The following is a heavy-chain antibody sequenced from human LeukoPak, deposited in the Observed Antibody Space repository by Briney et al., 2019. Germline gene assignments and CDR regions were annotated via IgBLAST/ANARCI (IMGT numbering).Heavy chain of an antibody. CDR2: INPNSGGT. Sequence: APVKVSCKASGYTFTGYYMHWVRQAPGQGLEWMGWINPNSGGTNYAQKFQGRVTMTRDTSISTAYMELSRLRSDDTAVYYCARGYYYDSSGYYFDYWGQGTLVTASS. CDR1: GYTFTGYY. J-gene: IGHJ4*02. V-gene: IGHV1-2*02. CDR3: ARGYYYDSSGYYFDY. D-gene: IGHD3-22*01.